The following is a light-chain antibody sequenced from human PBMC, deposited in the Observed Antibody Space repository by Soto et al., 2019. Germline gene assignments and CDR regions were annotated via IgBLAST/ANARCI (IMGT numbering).Light chain of an antibody. CDR3: QSYDSSLGASV. CDR1: SSGSGAAFD. J-gene: IGLJ1*01. V-gene: IGLV1-40*01. CDR2: ANN. Sequence: QSVLTQPPSVSGAPGQRVTISCTGNSSGSGAAFDVHWYQQLPGTAPQLLIYANNNRPSGVPDRFSGSGSGTSASLAIAGLQAEDEADYYCQSYDSSLGASVFGTGTKVTVL.